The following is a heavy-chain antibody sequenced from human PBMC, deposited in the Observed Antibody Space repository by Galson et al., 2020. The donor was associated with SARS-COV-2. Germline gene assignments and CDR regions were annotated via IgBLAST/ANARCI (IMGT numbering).Heavy chain of an antibody. CDR2: INQDGSQN. CDR3: ARYFHRSAYTWKRLDN. Sequence: QLGESLKISCAASGFTFSDYWMTWVRQSPGKGPEWVATINQDGSQNYYVDSVKGRFTISRDNARKSLYLQINSLRAEDTATYYCARYFHRSAYTWKRLDNWGQGTLVTVST. V-gene: IGHV3-7*01. D-gene: IGHD3-16*01. CDR1: GFTFSDYW. J-gene: IGHJ4*01.